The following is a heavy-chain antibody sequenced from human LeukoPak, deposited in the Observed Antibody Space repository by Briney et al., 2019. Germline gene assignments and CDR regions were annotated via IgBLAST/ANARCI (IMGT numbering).Heavy chain of an antibody. CDR1: GFTFSDYY. CDR3: ARGGGRYSVDY. CDR2: ISSTSTYT. V-gene: IGHV3-11*05. D-gene: IGHD1-26*01. J-gene: IGHJ4*02. Sequence: GGSLRLSCAASGFTFSDYYMSWVRQAPGKGLEWISYISSTSTYTNYADSVKGRFTISRENAKNSLSLQMNSLRAEDTAVYYCARGGGRYSVDYWGQGTLVIVSS.